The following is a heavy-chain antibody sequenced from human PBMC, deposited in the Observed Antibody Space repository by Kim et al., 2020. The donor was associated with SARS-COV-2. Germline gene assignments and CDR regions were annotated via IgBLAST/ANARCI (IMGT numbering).Heavy chain of an antibody. CDR2: IKQDGSEK. CDR3: AKHARTSGWSYYYYGMDV. J-gene: IGHJ6*02. Sequence: GGSLRLSCAASGYTFSSYWMSWVRQAPGKGLEWVANIKQDGSEKYYVDSVKGRFTISRDNAKNSLYLQMNSLRAEDTAVYYCAKHARTSGWSYYYYGMDVWGQGTTVTVSS. CDR1: GYTFSSYW. D-gene: IGHD6-19*01. V-gene: IGHV3-7*01.